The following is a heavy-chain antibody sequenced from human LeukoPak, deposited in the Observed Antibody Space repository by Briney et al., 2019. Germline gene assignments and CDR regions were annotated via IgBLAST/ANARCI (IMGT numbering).Heavy chain of an antibody. CDR2: IYYSGYT. Sequence: SETLSLTCAVYGGSFSGYYWSWIRQPPGKGLKWIGNIYYSGYTTYSPSLRSRVTVSVDTSKNQFSLKLSSVTAADTAVYYCAKDYRAHPLRPNWFDPWGQGTLVTVSS. J-gene: IGHJ5*02. CDR3: AKDYRAHPLRPNWFDP. D-gene: IGHD1-26*01. V-gene: IGHV4-59*01. CDR1: GGSFSGYY.